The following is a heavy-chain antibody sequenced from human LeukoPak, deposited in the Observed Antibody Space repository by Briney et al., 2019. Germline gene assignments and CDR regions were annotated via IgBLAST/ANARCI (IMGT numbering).Heavy chain of an antibody. CDR2: ISAYNGNT. CDR3: ARDYSSSWTNWFDP. V-gene: IGHV1-18*01. Sequence: ASVKVSCKASGYTFTSYGISWVRQAPGQGLEWMGWISAYNGNTNYAQKLQGRVTMTTDTSTSTAYMELRSLRSDDTAVYYCARDYSSSWTNWFDPWDQGTLVTVSS. J-gene: IGHJ5*02. D-gene: IGHD6-13*01. CDR1: GYTFTSYG.